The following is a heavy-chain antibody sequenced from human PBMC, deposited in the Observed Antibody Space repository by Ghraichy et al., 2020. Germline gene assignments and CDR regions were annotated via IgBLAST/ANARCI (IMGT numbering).Heavy chain of an antibody. Sequence: GGSLRLSCAASGFTFDDYAMHWVRQAPGKGLEWVSGISWNSGSIGYADSVKGRFTISRDNAKNSLYLQMNSLRAEDTALYYCAKDIGWGEYYFDYWGQGTLVTVSS. CDR3: AKDIGWGEYYFDY. CDR2: ISWNSGSI. J-gene: IGHJ4*02. V-gene: IGHV3-9*01. CDR1: GFTFDDYA. D-gene: IGHD7-27*01.